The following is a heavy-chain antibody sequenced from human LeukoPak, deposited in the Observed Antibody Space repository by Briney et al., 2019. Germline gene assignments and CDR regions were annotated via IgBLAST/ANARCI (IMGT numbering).Heavy chain of an antibody. CDR1: GFTVSTSY. Sequence: GGSLRLSCAASGFTVSTSYMNWLRQAPGKGLEWVSAISGSGGSTYYADSVKGRFTISRDNSKNTLYLQMNSLRAEDTAVYYCAELGITMIGGVWGKGTTVTISS. CDR3: AELGITMIGGV. D-gene: IGHD3-10*02. V-gene: IGHV3-23*01. CDR2: ISGSGGST. J-gene: IGHJ6*04.